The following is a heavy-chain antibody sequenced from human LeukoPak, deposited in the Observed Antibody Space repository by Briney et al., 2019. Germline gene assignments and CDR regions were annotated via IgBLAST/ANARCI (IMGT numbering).Heavy chain of an antibody. CDR3: ARGSLYYYNSSGTDY. CDR2: IWYDGSNK. Sequence: PGRSLRLSCAASGFTFSSYGMHWVRQAPGKGLEWVAVIWYDGSNKYYADSVKGRFTISRDNSKNTLYLQMNSLRAEDTAVYYCARGSLYYYNSSGTDYWGQGTLVTVS. CDR1: GFTFSSYG. D-gene: IGHD3-22*01. J-gene: IGHJ4*02. V-gene: IGHV3-33*01.